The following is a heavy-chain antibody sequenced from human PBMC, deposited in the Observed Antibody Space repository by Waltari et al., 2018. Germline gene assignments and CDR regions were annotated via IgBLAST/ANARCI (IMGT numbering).Heavy chain of an antibody. D-gene: IGHD3-3*01. Sequence: QVQLQESGRGLVKPSQPLSLTCTVSGESIRNGDFHWSWVRQSPWKGLAWLGRINVGVDVHHSTALKGLIIKSDDPSKHPCARKWKAVTATEAAAYCGASGRTVGFWNTSRQLLFDNWGPGARVTVAS. CDR1: GESIRNGDFH. V-gene: IGHV4-61*02. CDR3: ASGRTVGFWNTSRQLLFDN. CDR2: INVGVDV. J-gene: IGHJ4*02.